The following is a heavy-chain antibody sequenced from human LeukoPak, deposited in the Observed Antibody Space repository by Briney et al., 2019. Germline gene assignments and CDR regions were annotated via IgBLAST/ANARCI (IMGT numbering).Heavy chain of an antibody. CDR1: GFTFSNYD. D-gene: IGHD3-10*01. Sequence: GGSLRLSCAASGFTFSNYDMHWVRLATGKGLEWVSAIGTAGDTYYSGSVKGRFTISRENAKNPLYLQMNSLKAGDTAVYYCARGGWFGELLRPFDYWGQGSLVTVSS. J-gene: IGHJ4*02. CDR2: IGTAGDT. CDR3: ARGGWFGELLRPFDY. V-gene: IGHV3-13*01.